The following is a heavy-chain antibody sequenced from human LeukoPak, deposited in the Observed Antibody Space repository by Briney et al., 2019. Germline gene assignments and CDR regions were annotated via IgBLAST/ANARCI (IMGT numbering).Heavy chain of an antibody. CDR3: ARHADPYYYDSSGYNLDY. D-gene: IGHD3-22*01. Sequence: PSETLSLTCTVSGGSIRSSYYYWGWIRQPPGKGLEWIGSIYDSGSTYYNPSLKSRVTISVDTSKNQFSLKLNSVTAADTAVYYCARHADPYYYDSSGYNLDYWGQGTLVTVSS. CDR2: IYDSGST. V-gene: IGHV4-39*01. J-gene: IGHJ4*02. CDR1: GGSIRSSYYY.